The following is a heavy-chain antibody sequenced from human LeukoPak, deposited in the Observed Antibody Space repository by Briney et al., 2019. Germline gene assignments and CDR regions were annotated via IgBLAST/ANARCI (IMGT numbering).Heavy chain of an antibody. CDR3: ARVPLIVATMATDWD. CDR2: INHSGST. Sequence: PSETLSLTCAVYGGSFSGYYWSWIRQPPGKGLEWIGEINHSGSTNYNPSLKSRVTISVDTSKNQFSLKLSSVTAADTAVYYCARVPLIVATMATDWDWGQGTLVTVSS. D-gene: IGHD5-12*01. V-gene: IGHV4-34*01. J-gene: IGHJ4*02. CDR1: GGSFSGYY.